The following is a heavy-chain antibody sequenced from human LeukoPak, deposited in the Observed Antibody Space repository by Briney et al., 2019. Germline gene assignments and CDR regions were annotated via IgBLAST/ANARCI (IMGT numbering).Heavy chain of an antibody. CDR1: GFTFSSYS. V-gene: IGHV3-48*01. D-gene: IGHD3-10*01. CDR2: ISSSSSTI. Sequence: GGSLRLSCAASGFTFSSYSMNWVRQAPGKGVGWVSYISSSSSTIYYADSVKGRFTISRDNAKNSLYLQMNSLRAEDTAVYYCAREGLLVRGVPYDYWGQGTLVTVSS. J-gene: IGHJ4*02. CDR3: AREGLLVRGVPYDY.